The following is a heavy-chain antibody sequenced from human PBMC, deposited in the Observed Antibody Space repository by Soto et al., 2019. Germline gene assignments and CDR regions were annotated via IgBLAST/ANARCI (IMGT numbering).Heavy chain of an antibody. Sequence: QVQLVQSGAEVKKPGASVKVSCKASGYTFTSYYMHWVRQAPGQGLEWMGIINPSGGSTSYAQQFQGRVTMTRDTSTTTLYMELSSLRTEDTAVYYCARAPSYDRTYDYYYMDVWGKGTTVTVSS. CDR2: INPSGGST. D-gene: IGHD3-22*01. CDR3: ARAPSYDRTYDYYYMDV. V-gene: IGHV1-46*03. CDR1: GYTFTSYY. J-gene: IGHJ6*03.